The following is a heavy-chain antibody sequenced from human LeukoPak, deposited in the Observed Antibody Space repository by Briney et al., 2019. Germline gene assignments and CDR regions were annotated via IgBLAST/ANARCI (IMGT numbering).Heavy chain of an antibody. CDR2: IIPIFGTA. Sequence: AASVKVSCKASGGTFSSYAISWVQQAPGQGLEWMGGIIPIFGTANYAQKFQGRVTITADESTSTAYMELSSLRSEDTAVYYCARGRLGILGNYDYVWGSYREYYFDYWGQGTLVTVSS. CDR3: ARGRLGILGNYDYVWGSYREYYFDY. D-gene: IGHD3-16*02. CDR1: GGTFSSYA. J-gene: IGHJ4*02. V-gene: IGHV1-69*13.